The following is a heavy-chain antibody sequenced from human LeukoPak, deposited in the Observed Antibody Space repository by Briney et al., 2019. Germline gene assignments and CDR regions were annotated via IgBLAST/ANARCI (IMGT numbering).Heavy chain of an antibody. Sequence: GASVKVSCKASGYTFTGYYMHWVRQAPGQGLEWMGWINPNSGGTNYAQKFQARVTMTRDKSISTAYMELSRLRSDDTAVYYCARDGRGLWFGELYDWFDPWGQGTLVTVSS. CDR3: ARDGRGLWFGELYDWFDP. J-gene: IGHJ5*02. CDR2: INPNSGGT. D-gene: IGHD3-10*01. V-gene: IGHV1-2*02. CDR1: GYTFTGYY.